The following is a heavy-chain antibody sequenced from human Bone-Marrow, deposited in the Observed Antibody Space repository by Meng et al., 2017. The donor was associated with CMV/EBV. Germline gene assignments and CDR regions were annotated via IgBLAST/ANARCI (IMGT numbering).Heavy chain of an antibody. CDR2: INHSGST. CDR1: GGFLSDNY. J-gene: IGHJ6*02. CDR3: ARGRYCSSTSCVNTVLYYYYGMDV. Sequence: SETLSLSCAVYGGFLSDNYGSWNRQPPGKGLEWIGEINHSGSTNYNPSLKSRVTISVDTSKNQFSLKLSSVTAADTAVYYCARGRYCSSTSCVNTVLYYYYGMDVWGQGTTVTVSS. V-gene: IGHV4-34*01. D-gene: IGHD2-2*01.